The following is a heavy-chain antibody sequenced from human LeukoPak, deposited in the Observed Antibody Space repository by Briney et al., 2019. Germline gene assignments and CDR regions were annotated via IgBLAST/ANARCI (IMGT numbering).Heavy chain of an antibody. V-gene: IGHV3-23*01. CDR1: GFTFSSYA. CDR3: ATSGVVPAAMGLEYYFDY. J-gene: IGHJ4*02. Sequence: GGSLRLSCAASGFTFSSYAMSWVRQAPGKGLEWVSAISGSGGSTYYADSVKGWFTISRDNSKNTLYLQMNSLRAEDTAVYYCATSGVVPAAMGLEYYFDYWGQGTLVTVSS. CDR2: ISGSGGST. D-gene: IGHD2-2*01.